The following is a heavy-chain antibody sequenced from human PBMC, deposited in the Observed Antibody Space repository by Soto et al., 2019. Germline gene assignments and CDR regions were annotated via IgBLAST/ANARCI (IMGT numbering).Heavy chain of an antibody. J-gene: IGHJ6*02. CDR3: ARDPHYYDSSGYYSDYYYYGMDV. CDR2: IIPIFGTA. V-gene: IGHV1-69*01. CDR1: GGTFSSYA. Sequence: QVQLVQSGAEVKKPGSSVKVSCKASGGTFSSYAISWVRQAPGQGLEWMGGIIPIFGTANYAQKFQGRVTINADETTSTAYMELSSLRSEDTAVYYCARDPHYYDSSGYYSDYYYYGMDVWGQGTTVTVSS. D-gene: IGHD3-22*01.